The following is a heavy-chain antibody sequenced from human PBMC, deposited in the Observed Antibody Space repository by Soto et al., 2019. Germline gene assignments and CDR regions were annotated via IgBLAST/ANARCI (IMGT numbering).Heavy chain of an antibody. Sequence: GGSLRLSCAASGFTFSDYYMSWIRQAPGKGLEWVSYISSSGSTIYYADSVKGRFTISRDNAKNSLYLQMNSLRAEDTAVYYCARVKAGTTLPRGAFDIWGQGTMVTVSS. V-gene: IGHV3-11*01. CDR1: GFTFSDYY. J-gene: IGHJ3*02. CDR2: ISSSGSTI. CDR3: ARVKAGTTLPRGAFDI. D-gene: IGHD1-1*01.